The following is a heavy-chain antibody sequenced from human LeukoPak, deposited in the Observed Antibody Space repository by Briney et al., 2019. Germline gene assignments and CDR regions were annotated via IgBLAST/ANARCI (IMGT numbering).Heavy chain of an antibody. Sequence: ASVKVSCKTSGYTFTDYDITWVRQAPGQGLEWMGWISAYNGNTNYAQKLQGRVTMTTDTSTSTAYMELRSLRSDDTAVYYCARAIRIAVAGSNDAFDIWGQGTMVTVSS. D-gene: IGHD6-19*01. V-gene: IGHV1-18*01. CDR3: ARAIRIAVAGSNDAFDI. CDR2: ISAYNGNT. CDR1: GYTFTDYD. J-gene: IGHJ3*02.